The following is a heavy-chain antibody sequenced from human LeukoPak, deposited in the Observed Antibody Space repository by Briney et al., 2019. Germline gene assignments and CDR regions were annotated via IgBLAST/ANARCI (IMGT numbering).Heavy chain of an antibody. CDR3: AREPTYYYDSSGYYYGSD. CDR2: ISGSGGST. Sequence: PGGSLRLSCAASGFTFSSYAMSWVRQAPGKGLEWVSAISGSGGSTYYADSVKGRFTISRDNSKNTLYLQMNSLRAEDTAVYYCAREPTYYYDSSGYYYGSDWGQGTLVTVSS. J-gene: IGHJ4*02. V-gene: IGHV3-23*01. CDR1: GFTFSSYA. D-gene: IGHD3-22*01.